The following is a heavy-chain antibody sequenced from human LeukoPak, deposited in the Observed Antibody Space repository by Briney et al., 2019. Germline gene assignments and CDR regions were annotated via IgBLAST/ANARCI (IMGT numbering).Heavy chain of an antibody. J-gene: IGHJ4*02. CDR3: VEAPNPYYFDD. CDR1: GGSISSSGYY. V-gene: IGHV4-31*03. CDR2: IYNSGTT. D-gene: IGHD5-24*01. Sequence: SETLSLTCTVSGGSISSSGYYWGWIRQPPGKGLEWIGYIYNSGTTYYNPSLKSRVTISVDTSKDQLSLKLNSMSAADTAVYYCVEAPNPYYFDDWGQGTLVTVSS.